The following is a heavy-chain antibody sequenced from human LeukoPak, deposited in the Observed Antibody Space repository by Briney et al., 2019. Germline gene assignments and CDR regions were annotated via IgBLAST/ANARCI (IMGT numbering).Heavy chain of an antibody. D-gene: IGHD6-13*01. Sequence: SETLSLTCTVSGGSISSSSYYWGWIRQPPGEGLEWIGSIYYSGSTYYNPSLKSRVTISVDTSKNQFSLKLSSVTAADTAVYYCARGPPMLYSSSWYGWFDPWGQGTLVTVSS. CDR2: IYYSGST. V-gene: IGHV4-39*01. J-gene: IGHJ5*02. CDR1: GGSISSSSYY. CDR3: ARGPPMLYSSSWYGWFDP.